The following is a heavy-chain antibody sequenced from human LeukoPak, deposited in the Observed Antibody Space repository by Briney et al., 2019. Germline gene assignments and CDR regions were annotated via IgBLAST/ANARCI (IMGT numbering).Heavy chain of an antibody. V-gene: IGHV3-30*18. D-gene: IGHD2-2*01. CDR3: AKERGTTTWLDY. J-gene: IGHJ4*02. CDR2: ISYDGSKK. CDR1: GFTFSSYG. Sequence: GGSLRLSCGASGFTFSSYGMHWVRQAPGKGLEWVAVISYDGSKKYYGDSVKGRFTISRDNSENRLYLQLNSLRPEDTAVYYGAKERGTTTWLDYWGQGILVTVSS.